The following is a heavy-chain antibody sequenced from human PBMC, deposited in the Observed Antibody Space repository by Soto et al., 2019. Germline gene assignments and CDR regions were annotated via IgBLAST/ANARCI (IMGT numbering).Heavy chain of an antibody. Sequence: ASVKVSCKASGYTFTGYYMHWVRQAPGQGLEWMGWINPNSGGTNYAQKFQGWVTMTRDTPISTAYMELSRLRSDDTAVYYCARDLGYGGNSEDAFDIWGQGTMVTVSS. J-gene: IGHJ3*02. V-gene: IGHV1-2*04. D-gene: IGHD4-17*01. CDR1: GYTFTGYY. CDR2: INPNSGGT. CDR3: ARDLGYGGNSEDAFDI.